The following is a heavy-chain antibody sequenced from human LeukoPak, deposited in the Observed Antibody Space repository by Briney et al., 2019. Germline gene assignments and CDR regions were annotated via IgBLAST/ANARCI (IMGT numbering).Heavy chain of an antibody. V-gene: IGHV1-8*01. J-gene: IGHJ4*02. Sequence: EASVKVSCKASGYTFTSCDINWVGQATGQGLEWMGWMNPNSGNTGYAQKFQGRVTMTRNTSISTAYMELSSLRSEDTAVYYCARGRSRGVDDFDYWGQGTLVTVSS. D-gene: IGHD3-10*01. CDR2: MNPNSGNT. CDR3: ARGRSRGVDDFDY. CDR1: GYTFTSCD.